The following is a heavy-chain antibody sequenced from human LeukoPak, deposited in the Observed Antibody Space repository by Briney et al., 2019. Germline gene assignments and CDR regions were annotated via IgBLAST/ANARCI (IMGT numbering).Heavy chain of an antibody. CDR2: IQYDGSNE. V-gene: IGHV3-30*02. Sequence: GGSLRLSCAASGFTFSSYGMHWVRQAPGKGLEWVAYIQYDGSNEQYAHSVKGRFRISRDSSKNILYLQMNSLRAEDTAVYYCAKNPLFNSIAVAGGDYWGQGTLVTVSS. CDR3: AKNPLFNSIAVAGGDY. CDR1: GFTFSSYG. D-gene: IGHD6-19*01. J-gene: IGHJ4*02.